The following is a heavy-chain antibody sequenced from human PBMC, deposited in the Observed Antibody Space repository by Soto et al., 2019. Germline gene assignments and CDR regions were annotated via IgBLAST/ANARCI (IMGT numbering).Heavy chain of an antibody. Sequence: QAQLVQSGAEVRKPGSSVRVSCRASGGPFTRYAVSWVRQAPGQGLEWRGGITPIAETTNYAQKFRGRLSTTADESTDTVHRELRRLTSDDTAVYFCARGVAPGQTADPYAFDIWGQGSRVTVSS. V-gene: IGHV1-69*01. CDR1: GGPFTRYA. J-gene: IGHJ3*02. D-gene: IGHD3-3*01. CDR3: ARGVAPGQTADPYAFDI. CDR2: ITPIAETT.